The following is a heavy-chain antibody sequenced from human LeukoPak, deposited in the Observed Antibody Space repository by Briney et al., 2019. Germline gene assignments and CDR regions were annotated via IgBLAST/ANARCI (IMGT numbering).Heavy chain of an antibody. V-gene: IGHV3-23*01. CDR3: AREEWESKMGHFDC. J-gene: IGHJ4*02. CDR2: FGPTGKT. D-gene: IGHD1-26*01. CDR1: GFTVGSYY. Sequence: GGSLRLSCAASGFTVGSYYMSWLRQAPGKGPEWVSSFGPTGKTYYADSVKGRFTISRDISKNTLYLQMNSLRAEDTAVFYCAREEWESKMGHFDCWGRGTLVTVSS.